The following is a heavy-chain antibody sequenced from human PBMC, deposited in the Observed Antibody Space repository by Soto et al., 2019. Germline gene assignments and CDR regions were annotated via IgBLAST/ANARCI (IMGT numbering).Heavy chain of an antibody. V-gene: IGHV4-4*07. D-gene: IGHD5-18*01. J-gene: IGHJ6*02. CDR1: GGSITGYH. CDR3: AGGYSYGFYYYYSMDV. CDR2: IYSSGST. Sequence: PSETLSLTCTVSGGSITGYHWTWIRQPAGMGLEWIGRIYSSGSTDYNPSLKSRVTISVDTSKNQFSLKLSSVTAADTAVYYCAGGYSYGFYYYYSMDVWGQGTTVTVSS.